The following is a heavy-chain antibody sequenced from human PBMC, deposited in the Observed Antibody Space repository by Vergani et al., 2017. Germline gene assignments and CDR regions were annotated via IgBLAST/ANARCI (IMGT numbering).Heavy chain of an antibody. CDR2: IWFDGSNK. CDR3: ARVPIAAAVWRAFDI. J-gene: IGHJ3*02. Sequence: QVQLVESGGGVVQPRRSLRLSCAASGFTFSSYGMHWVRQAPGKGLEWVAVIWFDGSNKYYADSVKGRFTISRDNAKNSLYLQMNSLRAEDTAVYYCARVPIAAAVWRAFDIWGQGTMVTVSS. CDR1: GFTFSSYG. D-gene: IGHD6-13*01. V-gene: IGHV3-33*01.